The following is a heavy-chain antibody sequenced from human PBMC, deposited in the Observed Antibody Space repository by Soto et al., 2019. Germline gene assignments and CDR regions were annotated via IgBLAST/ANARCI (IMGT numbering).Heavy chain of an antibody. CDR1: GYTFTSYG. V-gene: IGHV1-18*01. J-gene: IGHJ4*02. Sequence: ASVKVSCKASGYTFTSYGISWVRQAPGQGLEWMGWISAYNGNTNYAQKLQGRVTMTTDTSTSTAYMELRSLRSDDTAVYYCARANQWLGVHGETIDYWGQGTLVTVSS. CDR2: ISAYNGNT. CDR3: ARANQWLGVHGETIDY. D-gene: IGHD6-19*01.